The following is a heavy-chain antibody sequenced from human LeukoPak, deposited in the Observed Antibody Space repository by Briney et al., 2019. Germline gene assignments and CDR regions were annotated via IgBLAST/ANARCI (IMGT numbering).Heavy chain of an antibody. CDR2: IYHSGST. Sequence: SETLSLTCAVSGGSISSGGYSWSWIRQPPGKGLEWIGYIYHSGSTYYNPSLKSRVTISVDRSKNQFSLKLSSVTAADTAVYHCTREQQPARPFDHWGQGTLVTVSS. CDR3: TREQQPARPFDH. D-gene: IGHD6-13*01. CDR1: GGSISSGGYS. J-gene: IGHJ4*02. V-gene: IGHV4-30-2*01.